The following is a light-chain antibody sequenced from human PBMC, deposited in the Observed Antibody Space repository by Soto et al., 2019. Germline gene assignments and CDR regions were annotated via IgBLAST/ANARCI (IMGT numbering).Light chain of an antibody. CDR3: QQRSNWPPWT. Sequence: IVLTQSPASLSLSRWERANLCCRASQSVSSYLAWYQQKPGQAPRLLIYDASNRATGIPARFSGSGSGTDFTLTISSLEPEDFAVYYCQQRSNWPPWTFGQGTKVDIK. CDR2: DAS. CDR1: QSVSSY. V-gene: IGKV3-11*01. J-gene: IGKJ1*01.